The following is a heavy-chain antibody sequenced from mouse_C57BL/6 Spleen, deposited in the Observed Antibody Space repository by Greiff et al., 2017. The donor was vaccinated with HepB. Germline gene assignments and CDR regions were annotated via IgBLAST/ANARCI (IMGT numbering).Heavy chain of an antibody. Sequence: QVQLQQPGAELVKPGASVKLSCKASGYTFTSYWMHWVKQRPGQGLEWIGMIHPNSGSTNYNEKFKSKATLTVDKSSSTAYMQLSSLTSEDSAVYYCARDGYDGYFDYWGQGTTLTVSS. V-gene: IGHV1-64*01. D-gene: IGHD2-2*01. CDR1: GYTFTSYW. J-gene: IGHJ2*01. CDR3: ARDGYDGYFDY. CDR2: IHPNSGST.